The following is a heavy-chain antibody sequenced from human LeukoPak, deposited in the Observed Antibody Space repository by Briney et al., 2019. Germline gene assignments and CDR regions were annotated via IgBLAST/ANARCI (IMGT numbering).Heavy chain of an antibody. J-gene: IGHJ5*02. Sequence: GGSLRLSCAASGFTFTTYWMTWVRQAPGKGLEWVANINQDGTEKYYVDSVKGRFTIPRDNAKNSLNLQMNSLRAEDTAMYYCLGYCSSTSCYEGHWFDPWGQGTLVTVSS. D-gene: IGHD2-2*01. V-gene: IGHV3-7*03. CDR3: LGYCSSTSCYEGHWFDP. CDR1: GFTFTTYW. CDR2: INQDGTEK.